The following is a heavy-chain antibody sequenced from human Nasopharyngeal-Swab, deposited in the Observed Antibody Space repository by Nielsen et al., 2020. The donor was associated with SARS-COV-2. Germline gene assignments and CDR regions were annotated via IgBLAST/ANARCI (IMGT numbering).Heavy chain of an antibody. V-gene: IGHV3-33*01. J-gene: IGHJ4*02. D-gene: IGHD6-13*01. CDR2: IWYDGSNK. CDR3: ARGSRATSIAASVMFDY. Sequence: GESLKISCAASGFIFSSYGMHWVRQAPGKGLEWVAVIWYDGSNKYYADSVKGRFTISRDNSKNTLYLQMNDLRAEDTAVYYCARGSRATSIAASVMFDYWGQGTVVTVSS. CDR1: GFIFSSYG.